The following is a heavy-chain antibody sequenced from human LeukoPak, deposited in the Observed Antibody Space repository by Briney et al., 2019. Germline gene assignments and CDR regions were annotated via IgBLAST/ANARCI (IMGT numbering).Heavy chain of an antibody. CDR3: ARSRLWFDY. Sequence: SECPSLTCAVSGASISSYYWTCIRQPPGKGLEWIGYIYNSGSTNYNPSLKSRVTISVDTSKNQISLKLSSVTAADTAVYYCARSRLWFDYWGQGTLVTVSS. CDR2: IYNSGST. CDR1: GASISSYY. J-gene: IGHJ4*02. D-gene: IGHD2-21*01. V-gene: IGHV4-59*01.